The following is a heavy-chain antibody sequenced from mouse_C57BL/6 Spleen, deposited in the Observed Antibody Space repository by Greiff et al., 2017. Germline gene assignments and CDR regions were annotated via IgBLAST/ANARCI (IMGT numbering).Heavy chain of an antibody. V-gene: IGHV1-64*01. CDR1: GYTFTSYW. J-gene: IGHJ3*01. Sequence: QVQLKQPGAELVKPGASVKLSCKASGYTFTSYWMHWVKQRPGQGLEWIGKINPNSGSTNYNEKFKGKATLTVDKSSSTAYMHLSSLTSADSAVYYGARGFYGSEWFAYWGQGTLVTVSA. D-gene: IGHD1-1*01. CDR3: ARGFYGSEWFAY. CDR2: INPNSGST.